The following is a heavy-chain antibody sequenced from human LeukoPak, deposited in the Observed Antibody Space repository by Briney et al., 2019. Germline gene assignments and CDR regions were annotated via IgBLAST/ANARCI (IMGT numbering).Heavy chain of an antibody. CDR3: ARGSTMEPPHWFDP. CDR1: GGSISSSSYY. CDR2: INHSGST. V-gene: IGHV4-39*07. D-gene: IGHD1-14*01. Sequence: SETLSLTCTVSGGSISSSSYYWGRIRQPPGKGLEGIGEINHSGSTNYNPSLKSRVTISVDTSKNQFSLKLSSVTAADTAVYYCARGSTMEPPHWFDPWGQGTLVTVSS. J-gene: IGHJ5*02.